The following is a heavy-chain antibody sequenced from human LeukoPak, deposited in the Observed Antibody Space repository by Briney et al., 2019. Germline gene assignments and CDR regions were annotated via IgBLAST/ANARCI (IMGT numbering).Heavy chain of an antibody. Sequence: GRSLRLSCTAPGFTFGDYAMSWVRQAPGKGLEWVGFIRSKAYGGTTEYAASVKGRFTISRDDSKSIAYLQMNSLKTEDTAVYYCTRVGSSTFGGVIVKGGYFDYWGQGTLVTVSS. V-gene: IGHV3-49*04. CDR1: GFTFGDYA. D-gene: IGHD3-16*02. CDR3: TRVGSSTFGGVIVKGGYFDY. J-gene: IGHJ4*02. CDR2: IRSKAYGGTT.